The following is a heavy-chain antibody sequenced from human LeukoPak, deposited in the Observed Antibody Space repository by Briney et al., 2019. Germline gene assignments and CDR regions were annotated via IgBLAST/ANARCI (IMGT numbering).Heavy chain of an antibody. CDR2: ITSSSSTI. CDR1: GFTFTSYT. J-gene: IGHJ4*02. CDR3: ARHFDS. V-gene: IGHV3-48*01. Sequence: PGGSLRLSCAASGFTFTSYTMNWVRQAPGKGLEWVSYITSSSSTIYYADSVKGRFTMSRDNAENSLYLQMNSLRAEDTAVYYCARHFDSWGQGTLVTVSS.